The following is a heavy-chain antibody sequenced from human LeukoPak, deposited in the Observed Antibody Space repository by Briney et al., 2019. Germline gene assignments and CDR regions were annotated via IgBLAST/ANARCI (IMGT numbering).Heavy chain of an antibody. CDR2: ISGSGGST. CDR3: ARGGPAGYYYYGMDV. Sequence: PGGSLRLSCAASGFTFSSYAMSWVRQAPGKGLEWVSAISGSGGSTYYADSVKGRFTISRDNSKNTLYLQMNSLRAEDTAVYYCARGGPAGYYYYGMDVWGQGTAVTVSS. J-gene: IGHJ6*02. CDR1: GFTFSSYA. V-gene: IGHV3-23*01.